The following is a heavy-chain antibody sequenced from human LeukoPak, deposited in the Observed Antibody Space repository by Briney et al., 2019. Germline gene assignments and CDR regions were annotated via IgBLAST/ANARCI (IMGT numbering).Heavy chain of an antibody. D-gene: IGHD2-15*01. Sequence: VSVKVSCKASGYTFTSYGISRVRQAPGQGLEWMGWISAYNGNTNYAQKLQGRVTMTTDTSTSTAYMELRSLRSDDTAVYYCARDCSGGSCYLYFDYWGQGTLVTVSS. V-gene: IGHV1-18*01. J-gene: IGHJ4*02. CDR2: ISAYNGNT. CDR3: ARDCSGGSCYLYFDY. CDR1: GYTFTSYG.